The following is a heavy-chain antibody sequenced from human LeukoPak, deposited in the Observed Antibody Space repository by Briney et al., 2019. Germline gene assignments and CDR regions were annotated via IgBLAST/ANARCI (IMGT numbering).Heavy chain of an antibody. D-gene: IGHD1-20*01. CDR1: GFTFSTYW. V-gene: IGHV3-74*01. CDR3: ARGCCSNTWNDGDY. Sequence: GGSLRLSCSVSGFTFSTYWMHWVRQAPGKGLVWVSRINGDGTITYYADSVKGRFTISRDNAKNTLYLQMNSLRAEDTAVYYCARGCCSNTWNDGDYWGQGTLVTVSS. J-gene: IGHJ4*02. CDR2: INGDGTIT.